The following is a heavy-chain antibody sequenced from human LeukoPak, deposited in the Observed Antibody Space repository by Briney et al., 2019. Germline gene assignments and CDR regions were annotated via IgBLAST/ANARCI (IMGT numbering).Heavy chain of an antibody. Sequence: ASVKVSCKASGYTFTSYDINWVRQATGQGLEWMGWMNPNSGNTGYAQKFQGRVTMTRNTSISTAYMELSSLRSEDTAVYYCAKYDFWSVSGGRGGYYSNRDVWAKGPRLIVS. CDR2: MNPNSGNT. CDR1: GYTFTSYD. CDR3: AKYDFWSVSGGRGGYYSNRDV. V-gene: IGHV1-8*01. J-gene: IGHJ6*03. D-gene: IGHD3-3*01.